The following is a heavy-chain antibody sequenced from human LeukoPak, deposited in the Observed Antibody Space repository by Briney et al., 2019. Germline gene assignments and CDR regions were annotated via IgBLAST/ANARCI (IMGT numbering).Heavy chain of an antibody. CDR1: GGSVTSYY. Sequence: SETLSLTCIVSGGSVTSYYWNWVRQTPGKGLEWIGYISSSETTDYGPSFKSRVTMSLGTSKNQFSLKLSSVTAADTGVYYCARGYCSDERCPVFPSWGQGTLVTVSS. D-gene: IGHD2-15*01. CDR3: ARGYCSDERCPVFPS. J-gene: IGHJ5*02. V-gene: IGHV4-59*02. CDR2: ISSSETT.